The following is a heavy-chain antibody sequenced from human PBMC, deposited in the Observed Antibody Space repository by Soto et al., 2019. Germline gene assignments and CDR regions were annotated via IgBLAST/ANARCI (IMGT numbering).Heavy chain of an antibody. CDR2: FDPEDGET. CDR1: GYTLTELS. CDR3: ATSGQLVNYYYYYMDV. V-gene: IGHV1-24*01. Sequence: ASVKVSCKVSGYTLTELSMHWVRQAPGKGLEWMGGFDPEDGETIYAQKFQGRVTMTEDTSTDTAYMELSSLRSEDTAVYYCATSGQLVNYYYYYMDVWGKGTTVTAP. D-gene: IGHD6-6*01. J-gene: IGHJ6*03.